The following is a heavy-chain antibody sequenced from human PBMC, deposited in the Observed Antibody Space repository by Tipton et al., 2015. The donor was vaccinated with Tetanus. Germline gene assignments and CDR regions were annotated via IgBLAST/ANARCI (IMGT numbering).Heavy chain of an antibody. D-gene: IGHD6-13*01. J-gene: IGHJ5*02. CDR2: IWYDGSNK. V-gene: IGHV3-33*01. CDR1: GFTFSSYG. CDR3: ARDEGSSSWYNWFDP. Sequence: AASGFTFSSYGMHWVRQAPGKGLEWVAVIWYDGSNKYYADSVKGRFTISRDNSKNTLYLQMNSLRAEDTAVYYCARDEGSSSWYNWFDPWGQGTLVTVSS.